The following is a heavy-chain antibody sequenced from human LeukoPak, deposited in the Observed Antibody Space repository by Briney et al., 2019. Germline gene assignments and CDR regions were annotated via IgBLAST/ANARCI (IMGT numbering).Heavy chain of an antibody. CDR2: VYNSGST. CDR3: SRDRELTY. J-gene: IGHJ4*02. D-gene: IGHD3-10*01. CDR1: GGSISIYY. V-gene: IGHV4-59*01. Sequence: KPSETLSLTCTVSGGSISIYYWSWIRQPPGKGLGWIGYVYNSGSTNYNPSLKSRVTISADTSKNQFSLKLTSVTAADTAVYYCSRDRELTYWGQGTLVTVSS.